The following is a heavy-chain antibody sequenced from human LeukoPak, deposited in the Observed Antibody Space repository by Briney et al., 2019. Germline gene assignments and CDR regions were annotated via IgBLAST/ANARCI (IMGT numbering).Heavy chain of an antibody. V-gene: IGHV3-30*04. CDR3: ARLSSGIYDFWSGPLNYYMDV. CDR1: GFTFSSYA. Sequence: PGGSLRLSCAASGFTFSSYAMHWVRQAPGKGLEWVAVISYDGSNKYYADFVKGRFTISRDNSKNTLYLQMNSLRAEDTAVYYCARLSSGIYDFWSGPLNYYMDVWGKGTTVTVSS. J-gene: IGHJ6*03. CDR2: ISYDGSNK. D-gene: IGHD3-3*01.